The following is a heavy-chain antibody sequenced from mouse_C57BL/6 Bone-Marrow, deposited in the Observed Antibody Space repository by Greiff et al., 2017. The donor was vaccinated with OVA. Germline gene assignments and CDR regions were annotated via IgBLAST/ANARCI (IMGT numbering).Heavy chain of an antibody. V-gene: IGHV1-64*01. J-gene: IGHJ3*01. D-gene: IGHD1-1*01. CDR1: GYTFTSYW. CDR3: ARSHYYGKAWFAY. Sequence: QVQLQQSGAELVKPGASVKLSCKASGYTFTSYWMHWVKQRPGQGLEWIGMIHPNSGGTNYNEKFKSKATLTVDKSSSTAYMQLSSLTSEDSAVYYCARSHYYGKAWFAYWGQGTLVTVSA. CDR2: IHPNSGGT.